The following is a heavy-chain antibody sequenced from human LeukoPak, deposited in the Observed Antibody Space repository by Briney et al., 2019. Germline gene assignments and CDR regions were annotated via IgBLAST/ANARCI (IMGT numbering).Heavy chain of an antibody. CDR1: GGSFSGYY. CDR3: ARRTRRIAAAGFDY. J-gene: IGHJ4*02. Sequence: SETLSLTCAVYGGSFSGYYWSWIRQPPGKGLEWIGEINHSGSNNYNPSLKSRVTISVDTSKNQFSLKLSSVTAADTAVYYCARRTRRIAAAGFDYWGQGTLVTVSS. D-gene: IGHD6-13*01. V-gene: IGHV4-34*01. CDR2: INHSGSN.